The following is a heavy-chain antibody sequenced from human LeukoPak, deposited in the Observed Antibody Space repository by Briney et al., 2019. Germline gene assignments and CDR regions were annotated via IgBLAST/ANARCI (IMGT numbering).Heavy chain of an antibody. CDR3: VRGPYGSGISNWFDP. D-gene: IGHD3-10*01. CDR2: IYYSGDT. J-gene: IGHJ5*02. CDR1: DGAIAGYS. Sequence: SETLSLTCTVSDGAIAGYSWSWIRQPPGKGLEWIGYIYYSGDTNYNPSLQSRVTVSVDTSKNQFSLKLTSVTAADTAVYYCVRGPYGSGISNWFDPWGQGTLAIVSS. V-gene: IGHV4-59*01.